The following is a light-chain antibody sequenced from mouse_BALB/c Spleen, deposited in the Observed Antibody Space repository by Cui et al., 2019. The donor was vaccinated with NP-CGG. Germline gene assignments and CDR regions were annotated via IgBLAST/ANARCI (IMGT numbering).Light chain of an antibody. CDR3: ALWYSNHWV. CDR2: GTN. J-gene: IGLJ1*01. Sequence: QAVVTQESALTTSPGETVTLTCRSSTGPVTTSNYANWVQEKPDHLFTGLIGGTNNRVPGVPARFSGSLIGDKAALTITGAQTEDEAIYFCALWYSNHWVFGGGTKLTFL. V-gene: IGLV1*01. CDR1: TGPVTTSNY.